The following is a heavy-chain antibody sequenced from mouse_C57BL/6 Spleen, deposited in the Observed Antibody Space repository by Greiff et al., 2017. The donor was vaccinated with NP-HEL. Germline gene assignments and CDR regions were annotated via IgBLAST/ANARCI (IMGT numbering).Heavy chain of an antibody. D-gene: IGHD1-1*01. CDR1: GYTFTDYY. J-gene: IGHJ2*01. Sequence: VQLQQSGPELVKPGASVKISCKASGYTFTDYYMNWVKQSHGKSLEWIGDINPNNGGTSYNQKFKGKATLTVDKSSSTAYMELRSLTSEDSAVYYCASLIYYYGSRYYFDYWGQGTTLTVSS. V-gene: IGHV1-26*01. CDR2: INPNNGGT. CDR3: ASLIYYYGSRYYFDY.